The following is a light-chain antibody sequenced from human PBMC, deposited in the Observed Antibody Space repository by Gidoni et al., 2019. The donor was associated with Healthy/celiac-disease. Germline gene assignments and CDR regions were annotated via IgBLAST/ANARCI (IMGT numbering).Light chain of an antibody. Sequence: QSALTQTRSVSGSPGQSVTISCTGTSSDVGGYNYVSWYQQHPGKAPKLMIYDVSKRPSAVPDRFSGSKSGNSASLTISGLQAEDEADYYCCSFAGTYGVFGGGTKLTVL. CDR3: CSFAGTYGV. J-gene: IGLJ2*01. CDR1: SSDVGGYNY. CDR2: DVS. V-gene: IGLV2-11*01.